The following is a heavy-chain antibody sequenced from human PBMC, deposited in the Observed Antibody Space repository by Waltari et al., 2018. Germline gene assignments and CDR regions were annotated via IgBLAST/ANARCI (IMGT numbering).Heavy chain of an antibody. CDR3: ARDRTVPDEYGMDV. D-gene: IGHD4-4*01. Sequence: QVQLQESGPGLVKPSETLSLTCTVSGGPISSYYWSWVRQPAGKGLEWIGRIYGGGSTDYNPSLKSRVTMSVDTSKKQLSLKLNSVTAADTAVCYCARDRTVPDEYGMDVWGQGTTVTVSS. CDR2: IYGGGST. V-gene: IGHV4-4*07. CDR1: GGPISSYY. J-gene: IGHJ6*02.